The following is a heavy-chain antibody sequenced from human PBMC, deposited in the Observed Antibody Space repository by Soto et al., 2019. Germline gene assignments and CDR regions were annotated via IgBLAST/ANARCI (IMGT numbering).Heavy chain of an antibody. Sequence: GGSLRLSCAASGFLFNTYWMFWVRQAPRKGLLWVSRIKSDGSSTNYADSVKGRFTISRDNAKNTLYLQMTSLRAEDMAVYYCAIGGGDYNYLDYWGQGILVTVSS. J-gene: IGHJ4*02. CDR2: IKSDGSST. CDR3: AIGGGDYNYLDY. D-gene: IGHD3-9*01. CDR1: GFLFNTYW. V-gene: IGHV3-74*01.